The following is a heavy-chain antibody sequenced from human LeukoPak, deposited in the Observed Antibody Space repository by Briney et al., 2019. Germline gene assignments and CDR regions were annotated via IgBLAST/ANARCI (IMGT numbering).Heavy chain of an antibody. CDR2: IYYTGNT. Sequence: KPSETLSLTCTVSGGSISNYYWSWIRQPPGKGLEWIGYIYYTGNTNYNPSLKSRVTMSVDTSKNQFSLKLSSVTAADTAVYYCARVMVRESHDPYYYYMDVWGKGTTVTVSS. D-gene: IGHD3-10*01. V-gene: IGHV4-59*08. CDR1: GGSISNYY. CDR3: ARVMVRESHDPYYYYMDV. J-gene: IGHJ6*03.